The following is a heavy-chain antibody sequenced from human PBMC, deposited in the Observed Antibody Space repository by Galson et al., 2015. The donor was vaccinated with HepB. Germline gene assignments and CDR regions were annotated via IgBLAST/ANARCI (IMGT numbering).Heavy chain of an antibody. Sequence: SLRLSCAASGFTVSSNYMSWVRQAPGKGLEWVSVIYSGGSTYYADSVKGRFTISRDNSKDTLYLQMNSLRAEDTAVYYCARVKGYSSSWSRRGTYYYYYGMDVWGQGTTVTVSS. CDR3: ARVKGYSSSWSRRGTYYYYYGMDV. J-gene: IGHJ6*02. D-gene: IGHD6-13*01. V-gene: IGHV3-53*01. CDR2: IYSGGST. CDR1: GFTVSSNY.